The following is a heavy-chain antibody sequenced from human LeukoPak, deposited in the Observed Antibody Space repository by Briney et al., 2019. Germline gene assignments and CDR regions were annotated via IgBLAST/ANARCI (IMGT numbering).Heavy chain of an antibody. CDR2: INPTGGST. J-gene: IGHJ4*02. CDR1: GYTFPSYF. V-gene: IGHV1-46*01. Sequence: ASVKVSCKASGYTFPSYFMHWVRQAPGQGLEWMGIINPTGGSTTYAQKFQGRVTMTRDTSTSTVYMELSSLRSDDTAVYYCARTAARRFDYWGQGTLITVSS. D-gene: IGHD6-6*01. CDR3: ARTAARRFDY.